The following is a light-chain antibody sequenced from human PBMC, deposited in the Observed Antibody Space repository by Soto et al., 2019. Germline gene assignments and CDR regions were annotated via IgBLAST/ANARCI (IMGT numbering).Light chain of an antibody. CDR3: QQSNNWPLT. CDR1: QSVSSH. J-gene: IGKJ4*01. V-gene: IGKV3-11*01. Sequence: EIVLTQSPATLSLSPGERATLSCRASQSVSSHLAWYQQKAGQAPRLLIYAASNRATGIPARFSGSGSGTDFTLTISSLEPEDFAVYYCQQSNNWPLTFGGGTKVEIK. CDR2: AAS.